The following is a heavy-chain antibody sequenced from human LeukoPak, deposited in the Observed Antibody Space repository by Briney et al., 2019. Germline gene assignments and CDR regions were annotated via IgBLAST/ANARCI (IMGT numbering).Heavy chain of an antibody. CDR1: GFTFRHYA. CDR2: INGGGGST. CDR3: AKAPGGIVGY. J-gene: IGHJ4*02. Sequence: PGGSLRLSCVASGFTFRHYAMSWVRQAPGKGLEWVSAINGGGGSTYYADSVKGRFTISRDNSKNTLYLQMNSLRAEDTAVYYCAKAPGGIVGYWGQGTLVTVSS. V-gene: IGHV3-23*01. D-gene: IGHD3-16*01.